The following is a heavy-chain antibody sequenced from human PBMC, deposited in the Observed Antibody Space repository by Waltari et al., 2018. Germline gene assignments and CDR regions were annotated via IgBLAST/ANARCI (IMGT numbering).Heavy chain of an antibody. CDR2: GRGDWRN. J-gene: IGHJ4*02. CDR1: GDSMGSTDC. Sequence: QLQLQESGPALVRPSGPLSLICAVPGDSMGSTDCWCWVRQPPGKGREWIGQGRGDWRNNYNPSFADRGIISLGTSTHPFALEVTSATAADTALFYCARGRGRGLYLYTWGQGILVTVAP. D-gene: IGHD2-15*01. CDR3: ARGRGRGLYLYT. V-gene: IGHV4-4*02.